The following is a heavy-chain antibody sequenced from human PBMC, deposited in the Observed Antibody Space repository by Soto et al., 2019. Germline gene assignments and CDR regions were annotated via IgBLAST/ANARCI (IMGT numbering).Heavy chain of an antibody. CDR3: ASTRGSSYDY. Sequence: GGSLRLSCPASGFTVSGNYMSWVRQAPGKGLEWVSVIYNGGGTYYADSVKGRFTISRDNSKNTLYLQMNSLRAEDTAVYYCASTRGSSYDYWGQGTLVTVSS. CDR1: GFTVSGNY. V-gene: IGHV3-53*01. CDR2: IYNGGGT. J-gene: IGHJ4*02. D-gene: IGHD6-6*01.